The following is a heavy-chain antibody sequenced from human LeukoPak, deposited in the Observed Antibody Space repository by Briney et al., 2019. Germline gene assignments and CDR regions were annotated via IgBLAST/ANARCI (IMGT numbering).Heavy chain of an antibody. J-gene: IGHJ4*02. D-gene: IGHD2-2*01. CDR1: GFTISSCA. CDR3: AKTHCSSISCSTDY. CDR2: ISGSGGST. V-gene: IGHV3-23*01. Sequence: GGSLRLSCAASGFTISSCAMRWVGQAPGKGLEWVSAISGSGGSTYYADSVKGRFTISRDNSKNTLYLQMNSLRAAGTAAYYCAKTHCSSISCSTDYWGQGTLVTVSS.